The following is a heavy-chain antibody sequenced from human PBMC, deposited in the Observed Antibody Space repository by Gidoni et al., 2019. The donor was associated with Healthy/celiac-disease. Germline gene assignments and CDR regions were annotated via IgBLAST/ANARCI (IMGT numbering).Heavy chain of an antibody. D-gene: IGHD3-22*01. J-gene: IGHJ4*02. CDR1: GGSFSGYY. V-gene: IGHV4-34*01. CDR3: ARGLSYYDSSGYGDY. CDR2: INHSGST. Sequence: QVQLQQWGAGLLKPSETLSLTCAVYGGSFSGYYWSWIRQPPGKGLEWIGEINHSGSTNYNPSLKSRVTISVDTSKNQFSLKLSSVTAADTAVYYCARGLSYYDSSGYGDYWGQGTLVTVSS.